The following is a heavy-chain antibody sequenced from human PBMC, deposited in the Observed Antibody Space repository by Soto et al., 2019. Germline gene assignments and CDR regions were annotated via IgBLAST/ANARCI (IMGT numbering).Heavy chain of an antibody. CDR1: GFTFSSYW. CDR3: ARADTAMVPFDI. Sequence: GGSLSLSCAASGFTFSSYWMHWVRQAPGKGLVWVSRINSDGSSTSYADSVKGRFTISRDNAKNTLYLQMNSLRAEDTAVYYCARADTAMVPFDIWSQGTMVTVSS. CDR2: INSDGSST. J-gene: IGHJ3*02. V-gene: IGHV3-74*01. D-gene: IGHD5-18*01.